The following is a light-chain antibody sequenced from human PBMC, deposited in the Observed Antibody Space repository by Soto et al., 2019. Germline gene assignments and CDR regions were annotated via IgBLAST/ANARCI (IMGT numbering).Light chain of an antibody. CDR1: SSDIGSNT. CDR2: EVA. V-gene: IGLV1-44*01. Sequence: QSVLTQPPSASGTPGQRVTISCSGSSSDIGSNTVNWYQQLPGTAPKLIVHEVANRLSGVSGRFSGSKSGNTAFLTISGLQAEDEAVYYCCSHSSSITWMFGGGTKVTVL. J-gene: IGLJ3*02. CDR3: CSHSSSITWM.